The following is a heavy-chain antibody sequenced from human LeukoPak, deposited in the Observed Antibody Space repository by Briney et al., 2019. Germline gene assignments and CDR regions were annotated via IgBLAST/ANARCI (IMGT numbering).Heavy chain of an antibody. V-gene: IGHV3-30*04. CDR1: GFSFSTYA. CDR2: ISHDGNNR. Sequence: PGGSLRLSCAASGFSFSTYAMHWVRQASGKGLEWVAVISHDGNNRYYADSVKGRFTVSRDNSKNTLHLQMYSLRAEDTAVYYCARPYCSSSSCYDVYYYMDVWGKGTTVTV. J-gene: IGHJ6*03. CDR3: ARPYCSSSSCYDVYYYMDV. D-gene: IGHD2-2*01.